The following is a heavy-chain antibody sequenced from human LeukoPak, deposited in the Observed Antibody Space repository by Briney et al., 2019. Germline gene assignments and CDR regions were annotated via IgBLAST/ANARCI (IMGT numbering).Heavy chain of an antibody. CDR2: ISSSSSYI. Sequence: GGSLRLSCAASGFTFSSYSMNWVRQAPGKGLEWVSSISSSSSYIYYADSVKGRFTISRDNAKNSLYLQMNSLRAEDTAVYYCAKETSPRPENFDYWGQGTLVTVSS. V-gene: IGHV3-21*04. J-gene: IGHJ4*02. CDR3: AKETSPRPENFDY. CDR1: GFTFSSYS.